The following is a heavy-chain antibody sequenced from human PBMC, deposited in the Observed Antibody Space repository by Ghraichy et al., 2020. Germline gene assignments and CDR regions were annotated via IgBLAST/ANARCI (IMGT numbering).Heavy chain of an antibody. CDR2: TYFRSKWFN. J-gene: IGHJ4*02. CDR3: VRDGCSGRTCTFYN. Sequence: SQTLSLTCTISGDSLSNKKTAWHWIRLSPSRGLQWLGRTYFRSKWFNDYADSVRGRITISPDAAKNTFSLQLDSVTPEDTALYYCVRDGCSGRTCTFYNWGQGALVTVSS. V-gene: IGHV6-1*01. D-gene: IGHD2-15*01. CDR1: GDSLSNKKTA.